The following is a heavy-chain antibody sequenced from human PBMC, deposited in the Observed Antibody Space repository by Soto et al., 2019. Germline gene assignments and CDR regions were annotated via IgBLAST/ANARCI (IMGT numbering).Heavy chain of an antibody. Sequence: PAESLSLTCSVSGGSISNFYCNWIRQPAGKGLEWIGCIDASGDTNYNPSFKSGVIMSVDKSKNQFSLKVTSVTAAATAGYYCWGGGQDFWSGPFDNWGQGARVTAPQ. D-gene: IGHD3-3*01. CDR1: GGSISNFY. CDR3: WGGGQDFWSGPFDN. CDR2: IDASGDT. V-gene: IGHV4-4*07. J-gene: IGHJ4*02.